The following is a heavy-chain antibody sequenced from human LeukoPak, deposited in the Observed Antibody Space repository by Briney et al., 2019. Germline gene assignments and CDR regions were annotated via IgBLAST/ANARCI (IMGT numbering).Heavy chain of an antibody. Sequence: GGSLRPSCAASGFTLSDYYMIWIRQAPGKGLEWVSYISYTGDYTYDADSVKGRFTISRDNAKNSVYLQMNSLRAEDTAIYYCARPRRGYSYGFFDNWGQGTLVTVSS. D-gene: IGHD5-18*01. J-gene: IGHJ4*02. CDR3: ARPRRGYSYGFFDN. V-gene: IGHV3-11*04. CDR1: GFTLSDYY. CDR2: ISYTGDYT.